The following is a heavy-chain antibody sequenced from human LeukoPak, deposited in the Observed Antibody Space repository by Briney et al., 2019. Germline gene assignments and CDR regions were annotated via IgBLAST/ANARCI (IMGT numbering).Heavy chain of an antibody. D-gene: IGHD6-19*01. V-gene: IGHV3-23*01. J-gene: IGHJ4*02. Sequence: GGSLRLSRAASGFTFSSYAMSLVRQAPGKGLEWVSAISGSGGSTYYADSVKGRFTISRDNSKNTLYLQMNSLRAEDTAVYYCAKAREQWLVLDYFDYWGQGTLVTVSS. CDR3: AKAREQWLVLDYFDY. CDR1: GFTFSSYA. CDR2: ISGSGGST.